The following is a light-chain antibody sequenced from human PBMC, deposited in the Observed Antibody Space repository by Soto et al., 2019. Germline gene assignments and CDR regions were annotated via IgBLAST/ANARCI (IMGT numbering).Light chain of an antibody. CDR2: GAS. V-gene: IGKV3-15*01. J-gene: IGKJ4*01. CDR1: QSVSSN. Sequence: EIVLTQSPATLSVSPGERXTLSXXASQSVSSNLAWYQQKPGQAPRLVIYGASTRATGIPARFSGSGSGTEFTLTISSLQSEDFAVYYCQHYNKLPLTFGGGAKVEIK. CDR3: QHYNKLPLT.